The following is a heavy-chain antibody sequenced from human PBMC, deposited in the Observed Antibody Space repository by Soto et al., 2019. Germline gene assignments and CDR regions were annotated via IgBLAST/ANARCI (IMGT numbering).Heavy chain of an antibody. CDR1: GGSISSGGYY. Sequence: SETLSLTCTVSGGSISSGGYYWSWIRQHPGKGLEWIGYIYYSGSTYYNPSLKSRVTISVDTSKNQFSLKLSSVTAADTAVYYCAREEITMVRGVIIFYYGMDVWGQGTTVTVSS. V-gene: IGHV4-31*03. D-gene: IGHD3-10*01. CDR2: IYYSGST. J-gene: IGHJ6*02. CDR3: AREEITMVRGVIIFYYGMDV.